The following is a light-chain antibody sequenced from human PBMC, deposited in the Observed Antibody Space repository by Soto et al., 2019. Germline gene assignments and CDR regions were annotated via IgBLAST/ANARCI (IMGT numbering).Light chain of an antibody. J-gene: IGLJ1*01. CDR3: SSYTSSSTFYV. CDR1: SSDVGGYNY. Sequence: IFYNKTSSDVGGYNYVSWYQQHPGKAPKLTIYDVSNRPSGVSNRFSGSKSGNTASLTISGLQAEDEADYYCSSYTSSSTFYVFGTGTKVTVL. CDR2: DVS. V-gene: IGLV2-14*04.